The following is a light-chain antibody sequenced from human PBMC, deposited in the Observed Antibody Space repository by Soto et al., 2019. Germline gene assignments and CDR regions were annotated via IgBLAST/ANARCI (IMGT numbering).Light chain of an antibody. V-gene: IGKV1-9*01. J-gene: IGKJ3*01. CDR1: QGISSY. CDR3: QQLNSYSGT. CDR2: AAS. Sequence: DIQLTQSPSFLSASVGDRVTITCRASQGISSYLAWYQQKPGKAPKLLIYAASTLQSGVPSRFSGSGSGTEFTLTISSLQPEDFATYYFQQLNSYSGTFGPGTKVDIK.